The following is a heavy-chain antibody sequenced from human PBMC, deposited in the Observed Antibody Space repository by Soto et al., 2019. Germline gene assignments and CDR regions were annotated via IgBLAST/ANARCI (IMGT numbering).Heavy chain of an antibody. V-gene: IGHV4-59*08. J-gene: IGHJ6*03. Sequence: SETLSLTCTVSGGYISSYYWSWIRQPPGKGLEWIGYIYYSGSTNYNPSLKSRVAISVDTSKNQFSLKLSSVTAADTAVYYCARLYCSSTSCYEDPRYYYYYMDVWGKGTTVTVSS. CDR2: IYYSGST. D-gene: IGHD2-2*01. CDR1: GGYISSYY. CDR3: ARLYCSSTSCYEDPRYYYYYMDV.